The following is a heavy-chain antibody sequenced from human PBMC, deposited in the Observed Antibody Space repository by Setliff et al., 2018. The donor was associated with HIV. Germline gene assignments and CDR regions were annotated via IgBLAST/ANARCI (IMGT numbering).Heavy chain of an antibody. CDR2: INSDGSST. CDR1: GYIFTTYW. V-gene: IGHV3-74*01. D-gene: IGHD6-13*01. J-gene: IGHJ4*02. Sequence: GESLKISCKASGYIFTTYWIGWVRQMPGKGLEWVSRINSDGSSTGYADSVKGRFTISRDNAKNTLYLRMNSLRAEDTAVYYCARGVYSSSWLDYWGQGTLVTVSS. CDR3: ARGVYSSSWLDY.